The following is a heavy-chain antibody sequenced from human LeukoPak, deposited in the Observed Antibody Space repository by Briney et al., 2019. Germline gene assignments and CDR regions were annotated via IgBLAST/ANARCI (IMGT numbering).Heavy chain of an antibody. J-gene: IGHJ6*02. D-gene: IGHD3-3*01. CDR3: ARGLRITISPYYYYYGMDV. V-gene: IGHV3-23*01. Sequence: GGSLRLSCAASGFTFRSYAMGWVRQAPGKGLEWLSAISDSGDSTYYADSVKGRSTISRDNSKDTLYLQMNSLRAEDTAVYYCARGLRITISPYYYYYGMDVWGQGTTVTVSS. CDR1: GFTFRSYA. CDR2: ISDSGDST.